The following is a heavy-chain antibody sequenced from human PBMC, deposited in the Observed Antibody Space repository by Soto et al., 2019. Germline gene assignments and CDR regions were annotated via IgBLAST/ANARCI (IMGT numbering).Heavy chain of an antibody. V-gene: IGHV5-10-1*01. CDR2: IDPSDSYT. J-gene: IGHJ6*02. D-gene: IGHD6-19*01. CDR1: GYSFTIYC. Sequence: PGASVKISCKGSGYSFTIYCISWVLQRPGKGLEWMGRIDPSDSYTNYSPSFQGHVTISADKSISTAYLQWSSLKASDTAMYYCASTSGDSSGWYGYYYGMDVWGQGTTVTV. CDR3: ASTSGDSSGWYGYYYGMDV.